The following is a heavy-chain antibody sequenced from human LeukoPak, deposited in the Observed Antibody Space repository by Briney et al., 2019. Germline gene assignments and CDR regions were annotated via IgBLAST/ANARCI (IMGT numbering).Heavy chain of an antibody. D-gene: IGHD6-19*01. CDR1: GFTFSSYA. CDR2: ISGSGGST. V-gene: IGHV3-23*01. Sequence: GGSLRLSCAASGFTFSSYAMSWVRQAPGEGLEGVSAISGSGGSTYYADSVKGRFTISRDNSKNTLYLQMNSLRAEDTAVYYCAKDHGYSSGWNPFDYWGQGTLVTVSS. J-gene: IGHJ4*02. CDR3: AKDHGYSSGWNPFDY.